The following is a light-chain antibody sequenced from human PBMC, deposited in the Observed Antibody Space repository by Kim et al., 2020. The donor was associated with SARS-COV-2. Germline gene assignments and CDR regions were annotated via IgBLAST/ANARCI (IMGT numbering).Light chain of an antibody. J-gene: IGLJ2*01. CDR1: SLRSYY. V-gene: IGLV3-19*01. Sequence: VALGQTVRITCQGDSLRSYYASWYQQKPGQAPVLVIYGKNNRPSGIPDRFSGSSSGNTASLTITGAQAEDEADYYCNSRDSSGVVFGGGTKLTVL. CDR2: GKN. CDR3: NSRDSSGVV.